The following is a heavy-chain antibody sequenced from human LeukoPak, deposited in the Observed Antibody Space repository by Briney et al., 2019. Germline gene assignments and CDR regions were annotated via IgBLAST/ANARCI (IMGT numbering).Heavy chain of an antibody. D-gene: IGHD3-10*01. V-gene: IGHV3-48*03. CDR2: ISSSGSTI. Sequence: GGSLRLSCAASGFTFCSYEMNWVRQAPGKGLEWVSYISSSGSTIYYADSVKGRFTISRDNAKNSLYLQMNSLRAEDTAVYYCARATSGYYYGSGSPDYWGQGTLVTVSS. J-gene: IGHJ4*02. CDR3: ARATSGYYYGSGSPDY. CDR1: GFTFCSYE.